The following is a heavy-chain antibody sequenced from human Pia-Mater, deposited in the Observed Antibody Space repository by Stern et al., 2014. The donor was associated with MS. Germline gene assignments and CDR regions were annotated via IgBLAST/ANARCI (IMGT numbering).Heavy chain of an antibody. D-gene: IGHD3-3*01. V-gene: IGHV4-39*01. Sequence: QVQLQESGPGLVKPSETLSLTCTVSGGSVSSSTYYWGWIRQPPGKNLEWIGSIFYPGRPYSTPSLTSRLPIPIDASKNQFSLKLTSVTAADTAVYYCARQGSFDFWSGWGQGTLVTVSS. CDR1: GGSVSSSTYY. CDR3: ARQGSFDFWSG. CDR2: IFYPGRP. J-gene: IGHJ4*02.